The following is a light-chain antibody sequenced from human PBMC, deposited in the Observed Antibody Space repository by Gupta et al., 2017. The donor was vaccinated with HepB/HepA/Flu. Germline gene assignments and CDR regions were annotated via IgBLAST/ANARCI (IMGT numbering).Light chain of an antibody. J-gene: IGKJ1*01. CDR2: LGS. V-gene: IGKV2-28*01. Sequence: DTVMTQFPLSLPATPGEPASISCRSSQSLLHSNGYNYLDWYLQKPGQSPQPLIYLGSNRASGVPDRFSGSGSGTDFTLKISRVEAEDVGVYYCMQPLQTPWTFGQGTKVEIK. CDR1: QSLLHSNGYNY. CDR3: MQPLQTPWT.